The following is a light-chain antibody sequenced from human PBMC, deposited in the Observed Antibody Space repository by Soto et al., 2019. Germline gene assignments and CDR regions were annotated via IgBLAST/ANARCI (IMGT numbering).Light chain of an antibody. CDR2: EVS. V-gene: IGLV2-23*02. J-gene: IGLJ1*01. Sequence: QSVLTKPASVSGSPGQSITISCTGTSSDVGSYNLVSWYQQHPGKAPELMIYEVSKRPSGVSNRFSGSKSGNTASLTISGLQAEDEADYYCCSYAGSSTLYVFGTGTKVTVL. CDR1: SSDVGSYNL. CDR3: CSYAGSSTLYV.